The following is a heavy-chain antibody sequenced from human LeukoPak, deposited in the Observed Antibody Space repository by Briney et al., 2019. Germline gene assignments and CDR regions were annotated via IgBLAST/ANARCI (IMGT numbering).Heavy chain of an antibody. V-gene: IGHV4-34*01. CDR2: INHSGST. CDR1: GGSFSGYY. Sequence: PSETLSLTGAVYGGSFSGYYRSWIRQPPGEGLEWIGEINHSGSTNYNPSLKSRVTISVNTSKNQFSLKLSSVTAADTAVYYCARERRWYSSGRGAFDYWGQVTLVTVSS. J-gene: IGHJ4*02. CDR3: ARERRWYSSGRGAFDY. D-gene: IGHD6-19*01.